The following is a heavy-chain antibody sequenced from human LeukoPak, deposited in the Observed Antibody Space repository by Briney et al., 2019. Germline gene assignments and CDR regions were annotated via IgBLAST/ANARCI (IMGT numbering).Heavy chain of an antibody. CDR3: AKVGGIVVVPAAIMGNNWFDP. D-gene: IGHD2-2*01. Sequence: GGSLRLSCAASGFTFSSYAMRWVRQAPGKALEWVSAISGSGGSTYYADSVKGRFTISRDNSKNTLYLQMNSLRAKDTAVYYCAKVGGIVVVPAAIMGNNWFDPWGQGTLVTVSS. V-gene: IGHV3-23*01. CDR1: GFTFSSYA. CDR2: ISGSGGST. J-gene: IGHJ5*02.